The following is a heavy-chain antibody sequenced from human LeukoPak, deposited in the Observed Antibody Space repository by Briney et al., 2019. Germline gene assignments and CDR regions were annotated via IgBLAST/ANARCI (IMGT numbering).Heavy chain of an antibody. Sequence: PGGSLRLSCAASGFTFSSYSMNWVRQAPGKGLEWVSSISSSSSYIFYADSVKGRFTISRDNAKNSLYLQMNSLRAEDTAVYYCARDRQKGGHCSGGSCYLGTNWFDPWGQGTLVTVSS. CDR3: ARDRQKGGHCSGGSCYLGTNWFDP. V-gene: IGHV3-21*01. CDR1: GFTFSSYS. CDR2: ISSSSSYI. J-gene: IGHJ5*02. D-gene: IGHD2-15*01.